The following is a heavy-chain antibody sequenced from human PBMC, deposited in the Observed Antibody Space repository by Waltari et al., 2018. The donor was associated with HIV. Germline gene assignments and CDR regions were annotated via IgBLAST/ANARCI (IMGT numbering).Heavy chain of an antibody. CDR3: ARRNPASGWSFNY. V-gene: IGHV3-23*01. J-gene: IGHJ4*02. CDR1: GFRVSDYD. CDR2: ISGTDNKI. Sequence: EVQLLESGGGLVQPGGSLRLSCAASGFRVSDYDMSWVRQAPGKGLGWVCAISGTDNKIYYAESVKGRFTISRDNSKNTLSLHMTSLRAEDTAVYHCARRNPASGWSFNYWGQGALVTVSS. D-gene: IGHD6-19*01.